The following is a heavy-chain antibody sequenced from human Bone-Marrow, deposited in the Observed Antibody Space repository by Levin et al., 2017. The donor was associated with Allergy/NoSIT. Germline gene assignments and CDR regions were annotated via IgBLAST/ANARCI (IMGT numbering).Heavy chain of an antibody. Sequence: GGSLRLSCDASGFTFSSYGIIWVRQAPGKGLEWVSYIGGDNYTKHYADSVKGRFTISRDNVKKSLYLQMNSLRGEDTAVYYCAREGSWSSTWLGNYYFDYWGQGTLVTVSS. CDR3: AREGSWSSTWLGNYYFDY. D-gene: IGHD6-13*01. CDR2: IGGDNYTK. CDR1: GFTFSSYG. V-gene: IGHV3-48*01. J-gene: IGHJ4*02.